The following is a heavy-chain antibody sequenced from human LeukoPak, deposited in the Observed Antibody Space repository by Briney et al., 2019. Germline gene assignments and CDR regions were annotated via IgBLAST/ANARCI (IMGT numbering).Heavy chain of an antibody. CDR1: GFTFSSYS. V-gene: IGHV3-48*01. CDR2: ISSGSRSI. J-gene: IGHJ4*02. Sequence: GGSLRLSCAVSGFTFSSYSMNWVRQAPGKGLEWISYISSGSRSIYYGDSVKGRFTVSRDNAKNSLYLQMNSLRAEDTAVYYCARDWGIAVAGTDYWGQGTLVTASS. CDR3: ARDWGIAVAGTDY. D-gene: IGHD6-19*01.